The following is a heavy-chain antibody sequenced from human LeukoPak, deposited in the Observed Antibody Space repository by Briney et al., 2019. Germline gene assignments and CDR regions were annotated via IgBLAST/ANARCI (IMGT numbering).Heavy chain of an antibody. CDR1: GGTFSSYA. D-gene: IGHD1-1*01. CDR2: IIPIFGTA. Sequence: ASVKVSCKASGGTFSSYAISWVRQAPGQGLEWMGGIIPIFGTANYAQKFQGRVTITADESTSTAYMELSGLRSEDTAVYYCARAESSGPERLVLVHFDYWGQGTLVTVSS. CDR3: ARAESSGPERLVLVHFDY. J-gene: IGHJ4*02. V-gene: IGHV1-69*13.